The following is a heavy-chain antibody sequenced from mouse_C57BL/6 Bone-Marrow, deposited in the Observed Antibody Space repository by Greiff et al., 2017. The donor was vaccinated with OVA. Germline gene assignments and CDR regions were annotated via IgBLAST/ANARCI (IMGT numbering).Heavy chain of an antibody. Sequence: QVQLQQSGAELARPGASVKLSCKASGYTFTSYGISWVKQRTGQGLEWIGEIYPRSGNTYYNEKFKGKATLTADKSSSTAYMELRSLTSEDSAVYFCAREGTTVVRDFDFWGTGTTVTVSS. D-gene: IGHD1-1*01. J-gene: IGHJ1*03. CDR3: AREGTTVVRDFDF. CDR2: IYPRSGNT. V-gene: IGHV1-81*01. CDR1: GYTFTSYG.